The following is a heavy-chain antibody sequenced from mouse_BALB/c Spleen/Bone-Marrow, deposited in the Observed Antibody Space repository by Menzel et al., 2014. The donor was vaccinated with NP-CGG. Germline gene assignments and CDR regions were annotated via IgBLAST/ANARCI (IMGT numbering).Heavy chain of an antibody. J-gene: IGHJ4*01. V-gene: IGHV1S81*02. CDR2: IDPSNGVN. Sequence: SGAELVKPGASAKLSCKASGYTFTSYYVYWVKQRPGQGLEWIGGIDPSNGVNNFNEKFKSKASLTVDKSSSTAYMQLSSLTSEDSAVYYCSRGGNFDVMDYWGQGTSVTVSS. CDR3: SRGGNFDVMDY. D-gene: IGHD2-1*01. CDR1: GYTFTSYY.